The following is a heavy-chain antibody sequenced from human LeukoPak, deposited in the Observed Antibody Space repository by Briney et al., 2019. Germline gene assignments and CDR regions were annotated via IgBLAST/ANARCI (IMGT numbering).Heavy chain of an antibody. J-gene: IGHJ4*02. CDR2: IYQSETA. D-gene: IGHD5-18*01. CDR3: ARDYQGGYGDKTVDY. CDR1: GYSISSGYF. Sequence: AETLSLTCTVSGYSISSGYFWGWMRQPPGKGLEWIGSIYQSETAHYNPSLKSRVTISVDTSKNQFSLKLSSVTAADTAVYYCARDYQGGYGDKTVDYWGQGTLVTVSS. V-gene: IGHV4-38-2*02.